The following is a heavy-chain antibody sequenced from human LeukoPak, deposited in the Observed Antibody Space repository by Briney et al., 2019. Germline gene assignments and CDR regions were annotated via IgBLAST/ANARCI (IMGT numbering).Heavy chain of an antibody. CDR1: GGSISSYY. D-gene: IGHD4-17*01. CDR2: IYYSGST. V-gene: IGHV4-59*01. J-gene: IGHJ4*02. Sequence: PSETLSLTCTVSGGSISSYYWSWIRQPPGKGLEWIGYIYYSGSTNYNPSLKSRVTISVDTSKNRFSLKLSSVTAADTAVYYCARGGDYGDYVGRFDYWGQGTLVTVSS. CDR3: ARGGDYGDYVGRFDY.